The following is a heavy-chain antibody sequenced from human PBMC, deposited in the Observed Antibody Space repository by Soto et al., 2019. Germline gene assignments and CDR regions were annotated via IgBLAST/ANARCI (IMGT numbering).Heavy chain of an antibody. Sequence: EVQLLESGGGLVQPGGSLRLSCAASGFTFSGYAMSWVRQAPGKGLEWVSAISGSGGSTYYADSVKGRFTISRDNSKNTLYLQMNSLRAEDTAVYYCVRGYCSGGSCYSIGFFDYWGQGTLVTVSS. CDR2: ISGSGGST. D-gene: IGHD2-15*01. V-gene: IGHV3-23*01. CDR1: GFTFSGYA. J-gene: IGHJ4*02. CDR3: VRGYCSGGSCYSIGFFDY.